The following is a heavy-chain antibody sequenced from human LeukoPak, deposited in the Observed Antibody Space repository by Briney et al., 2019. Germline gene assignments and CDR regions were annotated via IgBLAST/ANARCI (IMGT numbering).Heavy chain of an antibody. D-gene: IGHD2-15*01. Sequence: GGTLRLSCAASGFTFSFYGMSWVRQAPGKGLEWVSALSGSGGTTYYADFMKGRFTISRNNSKNTLYLQMNSLRAEDTAVYYCARERCSRSGGSCMNTPDFDYWGQGTLVTVSS. CDR3: ARERCSRSGGSCMNTPDFDY. CDR2: LSGSGGTT. V-gene: IGHV3-23*01. CDR1: GFTFSFYG. J-gene: IGHJ4*02.